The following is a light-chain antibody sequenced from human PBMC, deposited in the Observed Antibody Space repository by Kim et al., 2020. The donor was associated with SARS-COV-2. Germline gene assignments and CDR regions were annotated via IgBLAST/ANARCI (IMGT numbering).Light chain of an antibody. J-gene: IGLJ3*02. Sequence: SSELTQDPAMSVALGQTVRITCQGDSLRSYYASWYQQKPGQAPVFVIYGKNNRPSGIPDRFSGSTSGDTASLTITGVQAEDEADYYCNSRDSSGNHWVFGGGTQLTVL. V-gene: IGLV3-19*01. CDR3: NSRDSSGNHWV. CDR1: SLRSYY. CDR2: GKN.